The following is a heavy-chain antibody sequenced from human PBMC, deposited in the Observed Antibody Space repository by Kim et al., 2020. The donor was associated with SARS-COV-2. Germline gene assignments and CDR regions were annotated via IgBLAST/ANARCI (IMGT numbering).Heavy chain of an antibody. CDR1: GGSISSYY. CDR3: SRTLDMVVVPAAFESWFAP. D-gene: IGHD2-2*01. CDR2: IYYSGST. J-gene: IGHJ5*02. V-gene: IGHV4-59*13. Sequence: SETLSLTCTVSGGSISSYYWSWIRQPPGKGLEWIGYIYYSGSTNNNPSLKSRVTISVDTSKNQFSLKLSSVTAADTAVFYCSRTLDMVVVPAAFESWFAP.